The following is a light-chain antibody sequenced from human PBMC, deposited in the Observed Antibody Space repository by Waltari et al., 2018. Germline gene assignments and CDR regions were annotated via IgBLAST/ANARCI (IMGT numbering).Light chain of an antibody. CDR2: HAS. J-gene: IGKJ1*01. CDR1: QSVGSSS. Sequence: DIVLTQSPGTASLSLGERVTLSCSASQSVGSSSLAWYQQKPGQAPRLVIYHASRRATGIPDRFSGSGSWTDFSLTISRLEPEDFAAYYCQQHGTLPATFGQGTKVEIK. V-gene: IGKV3-20*01. CDR3: QQHGTLPAT.